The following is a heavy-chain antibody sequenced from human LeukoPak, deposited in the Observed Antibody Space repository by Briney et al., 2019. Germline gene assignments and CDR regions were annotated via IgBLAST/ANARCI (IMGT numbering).Heavy chain of an antibody. J-gene: IGHJ4*02. CDR2: ISSSSSTI. V-gene: IGHV3-48*04. CDR1: GFTFSSYS. D-gene: IGHD3-22*01. CDR3: ARDIYYDSSGYYGSVY. Sequence: GGSLRLSCSASGFTFSSYSMNWVRQAPGKGLEWVSYISSSSSTIYYADSVKGRFTISRDNAKNSLYLQMNSLRAEDTAVYYCARDIYYDSSGYYGSVYWGQGTLVTVSS.